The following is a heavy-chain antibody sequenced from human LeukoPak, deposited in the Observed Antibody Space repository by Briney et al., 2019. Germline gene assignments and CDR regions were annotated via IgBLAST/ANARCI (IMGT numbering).Heavy chain of an antibody. Sequence: ASVKVSCKASGYTFTSYGISWVRQAPGQGLEWMGWISAYNGNTNYAQKLQGRVTITTDTSTSTAYMELRSMRSDDTAVYYCARAGNYYDSSGYYYPPGWFDPWGQGTLVTVSS. J-gene: IGHJ5*02. CDR1: GYTFTSYG. V-gene: IGHV1-18*01. CDR3: ARAGNYYDSSGYYYPPGWFDP. D-gene: IGHD3-22*01. CDR2: ISAYNGNT.